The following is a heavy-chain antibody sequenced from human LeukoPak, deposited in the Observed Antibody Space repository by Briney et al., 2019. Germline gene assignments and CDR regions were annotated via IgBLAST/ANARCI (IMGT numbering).Heavy chain of an antibody. D-gene: IGHD6-19*01. J-gene: IGHJ4*02. CDR3: TTPLAVAVGNDY. CDR1: GLTFSNAW. V-gene: IGHV3-15*01. CDR2: IKSKTDGGTT. Sequence: GGSLRLSCAASGLTFSNAWMSWVRQAPGKGLEWVGRIKSKTDGGTTDYAAPVKGRFTISRDDSKNTLYLQMNSLKTEDTAVYYCTTPLAVAVGNDYWGQGTLVTVSS.